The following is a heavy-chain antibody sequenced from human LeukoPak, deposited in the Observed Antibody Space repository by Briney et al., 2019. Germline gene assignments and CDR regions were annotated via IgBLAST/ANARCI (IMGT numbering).Heavy chain of an antibody. D-gene: IGHD5-18*01. CDR3: ALSRGGYAFDY. CDR2: IYYSGST. CDR1: GGSISSSSYY. Sequence: SETLSLTCTVSGGSISSSSYYWGWIRQPPGKGLEWIGSIYYSGSTYYNPSLKSRVTISVDTSKNQFSLKLSSVTAADTAVYYCALSRGGYAFDYWGQGTLVTVSS. J-gene: IGHJ4*02. V-gene: IGHV4-39*01.